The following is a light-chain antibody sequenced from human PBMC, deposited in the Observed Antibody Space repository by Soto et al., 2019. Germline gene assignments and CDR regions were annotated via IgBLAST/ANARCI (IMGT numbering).Light chain of an antibody. V-gene: IGKV2-28*01. Sequence: DIVMTQSPLSLPVTPGESASISCRSSQSLLHRNGYNYLDWYLQKPGQSPQVLIYLGSNRASGVPDRFSGSGSGTDFTLKISRVEAVDVGVYYCMQALQTPWTFGQGTKVEIK. J-gene: IGKJ1*01. CDR3: MQALQTPWT. CDR1: QSLLHRNGYNY. CDR2: LGS.